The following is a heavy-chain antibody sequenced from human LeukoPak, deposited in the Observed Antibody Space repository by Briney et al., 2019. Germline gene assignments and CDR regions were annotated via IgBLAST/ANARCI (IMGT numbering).Heavy chain of an antibody. CDR3: ARGKVFWSGYGYCFDY. CDR1: GFTFSSYS. CDR2: ISSSSSYI. Sequence: GGSLRLSCAASGFTFSSYSMNWVRQAPGKGLEWVSSISSSSSYIYYADSVKGRFTISRDNAKNSLYLQMNSLRAEDTAVYYCARGKVFWSGYGYCFDYWGQGTLVTVSS. D-gene: IGHD3-3*01. J-gene: IGHJ4*02. V-gene: IGHV3-21*01.